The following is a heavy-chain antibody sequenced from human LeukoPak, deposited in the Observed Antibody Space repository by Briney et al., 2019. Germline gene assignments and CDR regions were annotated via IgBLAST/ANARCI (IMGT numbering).Heavy chain of an antibody. Sequence: SETLSLTCTVSGGSISSSSYYWGWIRQPPGKGLEWIGSIYYSGSTYYNPSLKSRVTISVDTSKNQFSLKLSSVTAADTAVYYCASGLRYFGTWGQGTLVTVSS. D-gene: IGHD3-9*01. CDR3: ASGLRYFGT. CDR2: IYYSGST. CDR1: GGSISSSSYY. V-gene: IGHV4-39*07. J-gene: IGHJ5*02.